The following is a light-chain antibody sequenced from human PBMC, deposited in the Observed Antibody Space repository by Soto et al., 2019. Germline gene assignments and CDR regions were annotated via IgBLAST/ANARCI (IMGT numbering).Light chain of an antibody. CDR2: AAS. J-gene: IGKJ1*01. CDR3: QQSYSTPWT. Sequence: DIQMTHSPSSLSASVGDRVTITLRASQNISSYLNWYQQKPGKAPKLLIYAASSLQSGVPSRFSGSGSGTDFTLTISSLQPEDFATYYCQQSYSTPWTFGQGTKVDIK. CDR1: QNISSY. V-gene: IGKV1-39*01.